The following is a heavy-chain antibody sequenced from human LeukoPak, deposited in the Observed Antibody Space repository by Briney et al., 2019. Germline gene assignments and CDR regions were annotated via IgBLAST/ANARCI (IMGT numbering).Heavy chain of an antibody. CDR2: ISNDGGGT. V-gene: IGHV3-23*01. D-gene: IGHD6-13*01. CDR3: ARDFSDSWFYYYMDV. CDR1: GFIFNNYG. J-gene: IGHJ6*03. Sequence: GGSLRLSCAASGFIFNNYGLVWVRQAPGKGLEWVSAISNDGGGTTYADFVKGRFSVSRDNSKNTLFLQMNSLRAEDTAVYYCARDFSDSWFYYYMDVWGKGTTVTVSS.